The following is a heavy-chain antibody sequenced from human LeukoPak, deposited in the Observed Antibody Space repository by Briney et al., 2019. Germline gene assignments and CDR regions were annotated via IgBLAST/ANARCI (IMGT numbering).Heavy chain of an antibody. J-gene: IGHJ4*02. Sequence: ASVKVSCKASGYTFTSYDINWVRQATGQGLEWVGWMNPNSGNTGYAQKFQGRVTMTRNTSITTAYMELSSLRSEDTAVFYCARGAPGSYCSGGSCPYFDYWGQGTLVTVSS. CDR2: MNPNSGNT. CDR1: GYTFTSYD. CDR3: ARGAPGSYCSGGSCPYFDY. D-gene: IGHD2-15*01. V-gene: IGHV1-8*01.